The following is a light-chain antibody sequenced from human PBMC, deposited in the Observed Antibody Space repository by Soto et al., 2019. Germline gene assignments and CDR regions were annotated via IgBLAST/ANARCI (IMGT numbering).Light chain of an antibody. Sequence: DIQMTQSPSTLSASVGDRVTITCRASQSISSWLAWHQQKPGKAPKLLIYKASSLESGVPSRFSGSGSGTEFTLNISSLQPDDFATYYCQQYKSYSTFGQGTKVEIK. CDR1: QSISSW. CDR2: KAS. J-gene: IGKJ1*01. V-gene: IGKV1-5*03. CDR3: QQYKSYST.